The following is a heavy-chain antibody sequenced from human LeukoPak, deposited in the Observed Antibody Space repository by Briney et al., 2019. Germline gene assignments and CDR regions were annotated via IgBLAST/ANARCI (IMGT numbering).Heavy chain of an antibody. CDR1: GYNFTGYW. D-gene: IGHD1-1*01. CDR3: ARILRNGWFDP. CDR2: IYPGDSDT. V-gene: IGHV5-51*01. Sequence: GESLKISCKGSGYNFTGYWIAWVRQMPGKGLEWMGIIYPGDSDTRYSPSFQGQVTISADKSISTAYLQWSSLKASDTAMYYCARILRNGWFDPWGQGTLVTVSS. J-gene: IGHJ5*02.